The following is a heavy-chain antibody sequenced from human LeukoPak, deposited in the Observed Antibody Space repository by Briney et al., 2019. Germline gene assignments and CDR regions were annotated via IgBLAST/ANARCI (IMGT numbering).Heavy chain of an antibody. CDR1: GFTVSSNY. V-gene: IGHV3-66*02. CDR2: IYSGGST. J-gene: IGHJ3*02. D-gene: IGHD3-22*01. CDR3: ARSHGYYDSSGSLGAFDI. Sequence: GGSLRLSRAASGFTVSSNYMSWVRQAPGKGLEWVSVIYSGGSTYYADSVKGRFTISRDNSKNTLYLQMNSLRAEDTAVYYCARSHGYYDSSGSLGAFDIWGQGTMVTVSS.